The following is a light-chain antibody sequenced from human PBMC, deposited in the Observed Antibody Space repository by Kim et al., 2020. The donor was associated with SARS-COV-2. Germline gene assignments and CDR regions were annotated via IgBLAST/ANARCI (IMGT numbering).Light chain of an antibody. CDR1: SSNIGKNY. CDR3: GAWDSSLSAVI. J-gene: IGLJ2*01. Sequence: GQKVTFSCSGSSSNIGKNYVSWYQQLPGTAPKLLIYDNNQRPSGIPDRFFGSKSGTSATLGITGLQTGDEADYYCGAWDSSLSAVIFGGGTQLTVL. CDR2: DNN. V-gene: IGLV1-51*01.